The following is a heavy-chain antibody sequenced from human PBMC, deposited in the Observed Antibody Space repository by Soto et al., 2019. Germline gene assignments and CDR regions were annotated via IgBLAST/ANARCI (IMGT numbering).Heavy chain of an antibody. CDR3: TSEEHVGDFSFRARDS. CDR2: MSYDGSNK. D-gene: IGHD3-16*01. CDR1: GFTLSSYG. J-gene: IGHJ5*02. V-gene: IGHV3-30*03. Sequence: QVQLVESGGGVVQPGRSLRLSCAASGFTLSSYGMHWVRQAPGKGLEWVAVMSYDGSNKDYVDSVKGRFTISRDNSKNPLYLQMNSLRAEDTALYCCTSEEHVGDFSFRARDSWGQGTLVTVSS.